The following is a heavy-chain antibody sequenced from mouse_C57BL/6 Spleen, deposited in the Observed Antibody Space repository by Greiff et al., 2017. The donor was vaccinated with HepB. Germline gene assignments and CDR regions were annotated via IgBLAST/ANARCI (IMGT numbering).Heavy chain of an antibody. Sequence: QVQLQQPGAELVMPGASVKLSCKASGYTFTSYWMHWVKQRPGQGLEWIGEIDPSDSYTNYNQKFKGKSTLTVDKSSSTAYMQLSSLTSEDSAVYYCARLRRGAFDVWGTGTTVTVSS. CDR2: IDPSDSYT. CDR1: GYTFTSYW. CDR3: ARLRRGAFDV. V-gene: IGHV1-69*01. D-gene: IGHD2-12*01. J-gene: IGHJ1*03.